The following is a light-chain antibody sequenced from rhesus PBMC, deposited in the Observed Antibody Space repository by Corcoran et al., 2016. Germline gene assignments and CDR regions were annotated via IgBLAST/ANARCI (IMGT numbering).Light chain of an antibody. J-gene: IGKJ2*01. V-gene: IGKV1-22*01. CDR3: QHYSTSPYS. CDR2: KAS. CDR1: QSISRW. Sequence: DIQMTQSPSSLSASVGDRVTITCRASQSISRWLAWYKQKPGKAPKLLIYKASTLQSGVPPRFRGSGSWTDFTLTLSSLQSEDFATYYCQHYSTSPYSFGQGTKVGIK.